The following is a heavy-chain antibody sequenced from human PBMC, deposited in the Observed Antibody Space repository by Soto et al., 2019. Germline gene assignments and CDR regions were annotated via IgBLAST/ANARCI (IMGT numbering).Heavy chain of an antibody. J-gene: IGHJ6*03. CDR2: ISDSGGST. V-gene: IGHV3-23*01. CDR1: GFTFSSYA. Sequence: GGSLRLSCAASGFTFSSYAMSWVRQAPGKGLEWVSAISDSGGSTYYADSVKGRFTISRDNSKNTLYLQMNSLRAEDTAVYYCATSPEAGTTQLLYYYYYYYMDVWGKGTTVTVSS. CDR3: ATSPEAGTTQLLYYYYYYYMDV. D-gene: IGHD1-7*01.